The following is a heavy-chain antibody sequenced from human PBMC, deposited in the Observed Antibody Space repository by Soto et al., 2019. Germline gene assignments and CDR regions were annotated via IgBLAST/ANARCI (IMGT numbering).Heavy chain of an antibody. J-gene: IGHJ4*02. Sequence: GGSLRLSCAASGFTFSDYYMSWIRQAPGKGLEWVSYISSSSSYTNYADSVKGRFTISRDNAKSSLYLQMNSLRAEDTAVYYCARSITDYYDSSGYYDDYWGQGTLVTVSS. V-gene: IGHV3-11*03. CDR2: ISSSSSYT. CDR3: ARSITDYYDSSGYYDDY. CDR1: GFTFSDYY. D-gene: IGHD3-22*01.